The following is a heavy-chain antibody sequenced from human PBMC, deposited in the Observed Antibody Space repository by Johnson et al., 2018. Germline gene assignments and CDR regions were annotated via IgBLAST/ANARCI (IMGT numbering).Heavy chain of an antibody. CDR2: ISSSSSYI. D-gene: IGHD5/OR15-5a*01. J-gene: IGHJ3*02. V-gene: IGHV3-21*01. CDR3: ARNSPISRYDAFDI. CDR1: GFTFSSYS. Sequence: VQLVESGGGLVKPGGSLRLSCAASGFTFSSYSMNWVRQAPGKGLEWVSSISSSSSYIYYADSVKGRFTISRDNAKNSLYLQMNSLRAEDTAVYYRARNSPISRYDAFDIWGQGTMVTVSS.